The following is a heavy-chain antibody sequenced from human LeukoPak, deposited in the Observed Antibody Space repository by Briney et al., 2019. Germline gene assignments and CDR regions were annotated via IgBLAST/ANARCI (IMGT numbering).Heavy chain of an antibody. D-gene: IGHD5-24*01. V-gene: IGHV4-30-2*01. Sequence: PSETLSLTCTVSGGSIGSGGYFWSWIRQPPGKGLEWIGYIYQSGSTCYSPSLKSRVTISIDGSKNQFSLKLSSVTAADTAVYYCARGGMAYYFDYWGQGTLVTVSS. CDR3: ARGGMAYYFDY. CDR1: GGSIGSGGYF. CDR2: IYQSGST. J-gene: IGHJ4*02.